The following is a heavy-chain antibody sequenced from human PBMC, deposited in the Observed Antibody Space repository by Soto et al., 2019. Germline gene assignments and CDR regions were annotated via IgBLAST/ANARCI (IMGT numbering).Heavy chain of an antibody. CDR3: VMVDNYVTPTPQDV. D-gene: IGHD3-16*01. CDR1: GYIFVNYG. Sequence: QVQLVQSGDEVKKPGASVKVSCKASGYIFVNYGIAWVRQAPGQGLEWMGWISPYTGNTHSATKIQGRLTMTTDTXXSTAYMDLGGLTSDDTAVYYCVMVDNYVTPTPQDVWGQGTTVTVSS. CDR2: ISPYTGNT. J-gene: IGHJ6*02. V-gene: IGHV1-18*01.